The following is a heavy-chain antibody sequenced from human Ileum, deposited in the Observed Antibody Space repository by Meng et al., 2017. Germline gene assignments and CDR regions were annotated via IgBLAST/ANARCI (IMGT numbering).Heavy chain of an antibody. CDR3: ARHGHFTPDKYYFDS. CDR1: GGPISSGEYC. CDR2: VYFTGYT. V-gene: IGHV4-39*01. D-gene: IGHD3-3*02. J-gene: IGHJ4*03. Sequence: QVQPQESGPGRLKPSETLSLSCTGSGGPISSGEYCWGWIRQPPGKGLEWIGSVYFTGYTYYSPSLMSRVTISVETSKNQFSLRLTSVTAADTGLYLCARHGHFTPDKYYFDSWGQGTLVTVSS.